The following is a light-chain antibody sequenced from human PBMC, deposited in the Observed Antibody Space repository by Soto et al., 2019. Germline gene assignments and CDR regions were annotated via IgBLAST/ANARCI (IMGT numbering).Light chain of an antibody. CDR3: QQYYSTPFT. CDR2: WAS. CDR1: QSVLYSSNNTNY. J-gene: IGKJ3*01. Sequence: DIVMTQSPDSLAVSLGERATINCKSSQSVLYSSNNTNYLAWYQQKPGQPTKLLIYWASTRESGVPDRFSGSGSGTDFTLTISSLQAEDVAVYYCQQYYSTPFTFGPGTKVDIK. V-gene: IGKV4-1*01.